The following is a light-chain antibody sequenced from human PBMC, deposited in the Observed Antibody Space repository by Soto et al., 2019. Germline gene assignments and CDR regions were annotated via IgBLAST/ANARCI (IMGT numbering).Light chain of an antibody. CDR2: EVT. J-gene: IGLJ1*01. CDR3: CSYTTTSTPFV. Sequence: ALTQPASVSGSPGQSITIACTGTSSDIGGYNYVSWYQQHPGKAPKLMISEVTNRPSGVSNRFSGSKSGNTASLTISGLQTEDEADYYCCSYTTTSTPFVFGTGTKVTVL. V-gene: IGLV2-14*01. CDR1: SSDIGGYNY.